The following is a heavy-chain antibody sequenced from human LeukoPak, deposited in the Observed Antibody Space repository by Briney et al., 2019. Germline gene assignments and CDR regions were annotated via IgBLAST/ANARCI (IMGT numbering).Heavy chain of an antibody. CDR3: AREGSYYYGSGSYYKELDY. D-gene: IGHD3-10*01. Sequence: PGGSLRLSCAAPGFTFSSYSMNWVRQAPGKGLEWVSSISSSSSYIYFADSVKGRFTISRDNAKNSLYLQMNSLRAEDTAVYYCAREGSYYYGSGSYYKELDYWGQGTLVTVSS. CDR2: ISSSSSYI. V-gene: IGHV3-21*01. J-gene: IGHJ4*02. CDR1: GFTFSSYS.